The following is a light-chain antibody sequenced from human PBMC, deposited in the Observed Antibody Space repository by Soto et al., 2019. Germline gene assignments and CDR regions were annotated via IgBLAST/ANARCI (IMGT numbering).Light chain of an antibody. CDR1: QGIRND. CDR3: LQHNSYTRT. Sequence: DIQMTQSPYALSASVGERVTMTCRASQGIRNDLGWYQQKPGKAPNRLIYAASSVQSGVPSRFGGSGSWTEFTLTISSRQPEDFATYYCLQHNSYTRTIGQGTKLEIK. J-gene: IGKJ2*02. CDR2: AAS. V-gene: IGKV1-17*01.